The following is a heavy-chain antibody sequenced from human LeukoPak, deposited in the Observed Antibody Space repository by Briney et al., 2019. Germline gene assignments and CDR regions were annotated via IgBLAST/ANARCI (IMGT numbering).Heavy chain of an antibody. J-gene: IGHJ5*01. CDR3: AKVDGYNSGWYDS. Sequence: GRSLRLSCAASGFTFDDYGMHWVRQPPGKGLEWVSGISWNSGNIGYADSVKGRFTISRDNTKNSQYLQMDILKPEDTAFYYCAKVDGYNSGWYDSWGQGTLVTVSS. D-gene: IGHD6-19*01. CDR2: ISWNSGNI. V-gene: IGHV3-9*01. CDR1: GFTFDDYG.